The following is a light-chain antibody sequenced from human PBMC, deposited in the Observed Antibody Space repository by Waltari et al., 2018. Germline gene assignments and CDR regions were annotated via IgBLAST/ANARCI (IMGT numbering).Light chain of an antibody. Sequence: QAALTQPPSMSGSPGQSVTISCTGTSSDIGGYSRFSWYQQHPGKAPKLMIYEVSQRPSGVSDRFSGSKSGNTASLTISGLQAEDEADYYCSSYAGSNTFVLFGGGTRLTVL. CDR3: SSYAGSNTFVL. CDR1: SSDIGGYSR. J-gene: IGLJ2*01. V-gene: IGLV2-8*01. CDR2: EVS.